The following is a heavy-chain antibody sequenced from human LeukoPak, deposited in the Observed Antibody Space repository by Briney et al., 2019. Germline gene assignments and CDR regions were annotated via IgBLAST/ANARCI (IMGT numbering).Heavy chain of an antibody. CDR2: IYYSGST. V-gene: IGHV4-39*01. D-gene: IGHD1-1*01. CDR1: GGSISSSSYY. CDR3: ARSPGGALNWFDP. Sequence: SETLSLTCTVSGGSISSSSYYWGWIRQPPGKGLEWIGTIYYSGSTYCNASLKSRVTISVDTSKNQFSLKLSSVTAADTAVYYCARSPGGALNWFDPWGQGTLVTVSS. J-gene: IGHJ5*02.